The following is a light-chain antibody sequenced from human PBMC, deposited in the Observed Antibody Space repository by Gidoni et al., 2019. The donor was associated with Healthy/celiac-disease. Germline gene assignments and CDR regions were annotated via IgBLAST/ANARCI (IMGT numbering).Light chain of an antibody. J-gene: IGKJ1*01. CDR1: QGISSY. V-gene: IGKV1-8*01. Sequence: AIRMTQSPSSFSASTGDRVTITCRASQGISSYLAWYQQTPGKAPKLLIYAASPLQSGVPSRFSGSGSGTDFTLTISCLQSEDFATYYCQQYYSYPPWTFGQGTKVEIK. CDR3: QQYYSYPPWT. CDR2: AAS.